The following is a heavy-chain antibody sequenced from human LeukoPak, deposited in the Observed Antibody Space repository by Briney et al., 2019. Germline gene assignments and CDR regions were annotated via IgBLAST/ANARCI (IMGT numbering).Heavy chain of an antibody. V-gene: IGHV4-59*01. D-gene: IGHD2-2*01. CDR2: IYYSGGT. CDR3: ARGRNRRYCSSTSCPIDL. Sequence: SETLSLTCTVSGGSISSYYWSWIRQPPGKGLEWIGYIYYSGGTNYNPSLKSRVAISVDTSKNQFSLMLNSVTAADTAVYYCARGRNRRYCSSTSCPIDLWGRGTLVTVSS. CDR1: GGSISSYY. J-gene: IGHJ2*01.